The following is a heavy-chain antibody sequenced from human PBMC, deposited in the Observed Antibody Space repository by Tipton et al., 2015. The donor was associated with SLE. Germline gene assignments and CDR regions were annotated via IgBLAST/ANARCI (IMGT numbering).Heavy chain of an antibody. CDR3: AGAWQGYCSGGTCYVLDY. CDR1: GGSISSHY. Sequence: TLSLTCTVSGGSISSHYWSWIRQAPGKGLEWLGYISNSLTTTYNPSLKRRVPISVDTSKNQFPLKLRSVTAADTAVYYCAGAWQGYCSGGTCYVLDYWGQGTLVTVSS. D-gene: IGHD2-15*01. J-gene: IGHJ4*02. CDR2: ISNSLTT. V-gene: IGHV4-59*11.